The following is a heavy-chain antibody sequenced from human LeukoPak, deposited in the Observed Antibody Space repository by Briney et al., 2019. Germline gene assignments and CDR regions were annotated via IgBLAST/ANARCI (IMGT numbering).Heavy chain of an antibody. Sequence: HAGGSLRLSCAASGFTFSGFAMTWVRQAPGKGLVWVSRFNSDGSTTNYADSVKGRFTISRDNAKNTVYLQMNSLRAEDSAVYYCASLVGGYYPPVEAFDIWGQGTMVTVSS. CDR2: FNSDGSTT. V-gene: IGHV3-74*01. CDR1: GFTFSGFA. CDR3: ASLVGGYYPPVEAFDI. D-gene: IGHD3-3*01. J-gene: IGHJ3*02.